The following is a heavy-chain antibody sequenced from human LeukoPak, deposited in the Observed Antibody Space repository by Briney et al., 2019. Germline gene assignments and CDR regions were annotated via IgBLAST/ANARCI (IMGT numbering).Heavy chain of an antibody. CDR2: IYTSGST. CDR1: GGSISSYY. D-gene: IGHD4-17*01. Sequence: SETLSLTCTVSGGSISSYYWTWIRQPAGKGLEWIGRIYTSGSTNYNPSLKSRVTMSVDISKNHFSLNLSSVTAADTAVYYCARRAPTVTTFYAFDIWGQGTMVTVSS. J-gene: IGHJ3*02. CDR3: ARRAPTVTTFYAFDI. V-gene: IGHV4-4*07.